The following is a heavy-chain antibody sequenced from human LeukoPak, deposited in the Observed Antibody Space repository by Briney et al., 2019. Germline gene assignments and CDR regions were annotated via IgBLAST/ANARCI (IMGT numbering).Heavy chain of an antibody. J-gene: IGHJ4*02. D-gene: IGHD3-22*01. Sequence: PSETLSLTCAVSGYSISSGYYWGWIRQPAGKGLEWIGRIYTSGSTNYNPSLKSRVTISVDTSKNQFFLKLSSVTAADTAVYYCARLTEYYYDSSGYYYDYWGQGTLVTVSS. CDR1: GYSISSGYY. CDR3: ARLTEYYYDSSGYYYDY. V-gene: IGHV4-38-2*01. CDR2: IYTSGST.